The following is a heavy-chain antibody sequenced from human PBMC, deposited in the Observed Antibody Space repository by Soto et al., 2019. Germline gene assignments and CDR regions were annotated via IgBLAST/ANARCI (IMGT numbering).Heavy chain of an antibody. CDR3: ARDWALYSGRYYNWLDP. D-gene: IGHD1-26*01. CDR2: INPSGGRT. CDR1: GGTFGSQG. V-gene: IGHV1-46*01. J-gene: IGHJ5*02. Sequence: GASVKVSCKASGGTFGSQGMAWVRQAPGRGHEWMVIINPSGGRTSYAQKFQGRVTMTRDTATSTVYMELRSLRSEDTAVYYCARDWALYSGRYYNWLDPWGQGSLVIVS.